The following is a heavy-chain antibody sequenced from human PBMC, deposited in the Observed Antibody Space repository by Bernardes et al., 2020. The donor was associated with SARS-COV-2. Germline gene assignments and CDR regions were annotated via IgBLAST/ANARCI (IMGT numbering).Heavy chain of an antibody. CDR3: ALPPTNYDRYAMDL. CDR1: GYHFTGYY. J-gene: IGHJ6*02. CDR2: INPNSGGT. D-gene: IGHD3-22*01. Sequence: ASVKVSCKAAGYHFTGYYIHWVRQAPGQGLEWMGWINPNSGGTNYAQNFQGRVTMTRDTSISTAYMELSSLRFDDTAVYYCALPPTNYDRYAMDLWGQGTTATVSS. V-gene: IGHV1-2*02.